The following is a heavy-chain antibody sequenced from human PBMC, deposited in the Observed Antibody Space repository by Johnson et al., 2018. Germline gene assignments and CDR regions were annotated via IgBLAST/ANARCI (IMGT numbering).Heavy chain of an antibody. CDR1: GFKVSRYW. CDR2: IKEDGREK. Sequence: EVQLVETGGGLVQPGGSLRLSCAASGFKVSRYWMSWVRQAPGKGREGVANIKEDGREKDEVDSVKGRFTISRDKAKKSLYLQMNSLRAEDTAVYYCARKGGPKDAFDIWGQGTMVTVSS. D-gene: IGHD3-16*01. J-gene: IGHJ3*02. CDR3: ARKGGPKDAFDI. V-gene: IGHV3-7*01.